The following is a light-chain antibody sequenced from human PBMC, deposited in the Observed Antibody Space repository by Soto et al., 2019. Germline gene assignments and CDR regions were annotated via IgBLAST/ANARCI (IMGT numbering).Light chain of an antibody. CDR2: GVF. CDR3: QPSDGSPWT. Sequence: ETVLTQSPGTVSLSPGERATLSCTTSQSVRSNYLAWYQQKPGPAPRLLIYGVFNRDTGIPDRFSGSGSGTNFTLTVSGLEPEDSALYYCQPSDGSPWTFGQGNKVEI. V-gene: IGKV3-20*01. CDR1: QSVRSNY. J-gene: IGKJ2*02.